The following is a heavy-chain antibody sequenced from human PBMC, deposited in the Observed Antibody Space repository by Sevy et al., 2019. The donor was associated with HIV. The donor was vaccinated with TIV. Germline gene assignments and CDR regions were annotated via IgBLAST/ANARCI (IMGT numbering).Heavy chain of an antibody. J-gene: IGHJ6*02. CDR1: GGTFSSYA. Sequence: ASVKVSCKASGGTFSSYAISWVRQAPGQGLEWMGGIIPIFGTANYAQKFQGRVTITADESTSTAYMGLSSLRSEDTAVYYCARSRVAVTTGYYYYYGMDVWGQGTTVTVSS. CDR3: ARSRVAVTTGYYYYYGMDV. V-gene: IGHV1-69*13. CDR2: IIPIFGTA. D-gene: IGHD4-4*01.